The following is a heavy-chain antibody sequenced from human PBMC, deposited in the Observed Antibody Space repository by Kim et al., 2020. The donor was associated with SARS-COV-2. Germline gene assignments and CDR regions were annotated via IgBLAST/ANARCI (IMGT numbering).Heavy chain of an antibody. V-gene: IGHV3-23*01. D-gene: IGHD6-13*01. Sequence: GGSLRLSCAASGFTFSSYAMSWVRQAPGKGLEWVSAISGSGGSTYYADSVKGRFTISRDNSKNTLYLQMNSLRAEDTAVYYCAKGPIAAAGITVPKGGFDPWGQGTLVTVSS. CDR3: AKGPIAAAGITVPKGGFDP. CDR1: GFTFSSYA. J-gene: IGHJ5*02. CDR2: ISGSGGST.